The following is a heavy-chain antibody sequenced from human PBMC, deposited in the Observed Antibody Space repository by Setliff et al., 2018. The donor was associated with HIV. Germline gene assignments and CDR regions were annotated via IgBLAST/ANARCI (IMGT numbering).Heavy chain of an antibody. CDR3: ARGRNYDSSGYGDYYYYMDV. V-gene: IGHV1-2*02. CDR1: GYSFTGYY. CDR2: INPNSGGT. J-gene: IGHJ6*03. D-gene: IGHD3-22*01. Sequence: ASVKVSCKASGYSFTGYYMHWVRQAPGQGLEWMGWINPNSGGTNYAQKFQGRVTMTRDRAISTVYMELSRLRSDDTAVYYCARGRNYDSSGYGDYYYYMDVWGKGTTVTVSS.